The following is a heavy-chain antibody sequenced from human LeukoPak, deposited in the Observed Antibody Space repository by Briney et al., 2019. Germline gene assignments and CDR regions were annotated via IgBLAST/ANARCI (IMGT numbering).Heavy chain of an antibody. J-gene: IGHJ5*02. CDR3: LRTAQSGPTGWFDP. CDR2: ISSDGGST. Sequence: GGSLRLSCAASGFTFSSYAMHWVRQAPGKGLEYVSAISSDGGSTYYADSVKGRFTISRDNPGNVMYLQMDSLRAEDTAVYYCLRTAQSGPTGWFDPWGQGTLVTVSS. V-gene: IGHV3-64*02. CDR1: GFTFSSYA. D-gene: IGHD1-1*01.